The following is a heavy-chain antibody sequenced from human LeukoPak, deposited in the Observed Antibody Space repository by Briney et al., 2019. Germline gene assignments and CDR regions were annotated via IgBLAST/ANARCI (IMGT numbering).Heavy chain of an antibody. J-gene: IGHJ4*02. CDR2: ISSSSSTI. CDR1: GFTFSTYT. V-gene: IGHV3-48*01. D-gene: IGHD3-3*01. Sequence: PGGSLRLSCAASGFTFSTYTMNWVRQAPGKGLEWVSYISSSSSTIYYADSVKGRFTISRDNAKNSLYLQMNSLRAEDTAVYYCAKEGDDFWSGYPPLAYWGQGTLVTVSS. CDR3: AKEGDDFWSGYPPLAY.